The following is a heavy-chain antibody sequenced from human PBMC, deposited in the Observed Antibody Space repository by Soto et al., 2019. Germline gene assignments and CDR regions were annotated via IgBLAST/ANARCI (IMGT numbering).Heavy chain of an antibody. Sequence: QVQIQQWGAGLLKPSETLSLTCAVYGGSFSGYYWSWIRQPPGKGPEWIGEINHSGSTNYNPSLKGRVTISVDTSKNQFSLKLSSVTAADTAVYYCASGGHTVTPKDWGQGTLVTVSS. J-gene: IGHJ4*02. CDR3: ASGGHTVTPKD. CDR1: GGSFSGYY. CDR2: INHSGST. V-gene: IGHV4-34*01. D-gene: IGHD4-4*01.